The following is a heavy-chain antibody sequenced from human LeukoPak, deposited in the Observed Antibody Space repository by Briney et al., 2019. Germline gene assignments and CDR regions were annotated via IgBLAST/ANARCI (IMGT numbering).Heavy chain of an antibody. V-gene: IGHV3-7*01. D-gene: IGHD2-15*01. CDR1: GFSFRSYW. CDR3: ARFGYCSGGSCYRQFDY. Sequence: GGSLRLSCAASGFSFRSYWMDWVRQTPEKGLEWVANIKQDGIEKYFVDSVKGRFAISRDNAKNSLYLQMNNLRAEDTAVYYCARFGYCSGGSCYRQFDYWGQGTLVTVSS. J-gene: IGHJ4*02. CDR2: IKQDGIEK.